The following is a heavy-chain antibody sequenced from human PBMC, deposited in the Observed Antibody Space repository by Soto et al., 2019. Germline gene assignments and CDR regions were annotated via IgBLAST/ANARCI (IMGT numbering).Heavy chain of an antibody. CDR2: IFSNDEK. J-gene: IGHJ6*03. D-gene: IGHD3-3*01. Sequence: KESGPVLVKPTETLTLTCTVSGFSLSNARMGVSWIRQPPGKALEWLAHIFSNDEKSYSTSLKSRLTISKDTSKSQVVLTMTNMDPVDTATYYCARIATNYDFWSGYYRPYYYYYYMDVWGKGTTVTVSS. V-gene: IGHV2-26*01. CDR1: GFSLSNARMG. CDR3: ARIATNYDFWSGYYRPYYYYYYMDV.